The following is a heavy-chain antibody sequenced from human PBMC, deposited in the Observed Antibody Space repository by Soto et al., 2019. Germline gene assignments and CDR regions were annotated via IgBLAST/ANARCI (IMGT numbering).Heavy chain of an antibody. CDR3: ARPLLTESSAENTYYFDY. J-gene: IGHJ4*02. Sequence: GESLKISCKGSGYSFTSYWIGWVRQMPGKGLEWMGIIYPGDSDTRYSPSFQGQVTISADKSISTAYLQWSSLKASDTAMYYCARPLLTESSAENTYYFDYWGQGTLVTVSS. CDR1: GYSFTSYW. D-gene: IGHD1-20*01. V-gene: IGHV5-51*01. CDR2: IYPGDSDT.